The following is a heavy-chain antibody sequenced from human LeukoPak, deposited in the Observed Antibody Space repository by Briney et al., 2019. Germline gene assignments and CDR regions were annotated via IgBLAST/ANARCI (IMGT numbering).Heavy chain of an antibody. CDR1: GFTFSSYA. Sequence: GGSLRLSCVASGFTFSSYAMNWVRQAPGKGLEWVAVISFDESHEYYADSVKGRFTVSRDNSRNTVYLQMDSLRAEDTAVYYCARAAGVRNWFDPWGQGTLVTVSS. V-gene: IGHV3-30*14. CDR2: ISFDESHE. D-gene: IGHD6-13*01. CDR3: ARAAGVRNWFDP. J-gene: IGHJ5*02.